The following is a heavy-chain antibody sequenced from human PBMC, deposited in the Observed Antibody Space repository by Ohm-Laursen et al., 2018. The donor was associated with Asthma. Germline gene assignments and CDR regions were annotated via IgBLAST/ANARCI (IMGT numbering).Heavy chain of an antibody. J-gene: IGHJ2*01. CDR2: IYHSGST. D-gene: IGHD1-26*01. Sequence: TLSLTCTVSGGSINTDYYWTWIRQSPGKGLEWIGFIYHSGSTYFNPSLQSRASIPRDTSRNQFSLHLTSVTAADTAVYFCCRSVYFRGRGSGYLDLWGRGTLVTVSS. CDR3: CRSVYFRGRGSGYLDL. CDR1: GGSINTDYY. V-gene: IGHV4-30-4*01.